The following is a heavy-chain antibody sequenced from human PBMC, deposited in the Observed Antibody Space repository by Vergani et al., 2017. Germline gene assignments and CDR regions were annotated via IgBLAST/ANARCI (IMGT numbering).Heavy chain of an antibody. D-gene: IGHD6-19*01. CDR3: AGEIFRYSSGWYVDY. J-gene: IGHJ4*02. V-gene: IGHV3-66*01. Sequence: EVQLVESGGGLVQPGGSLRLSCAASGFTVSSNYMSWVRQAPGKGLEWVSVIYSGGSTYYADSVKGRLTISRDNSKNTLYLQMNSLRAEDTAVYYCAGEIFRYSSGWYVDYWGQGTLVTVSS. CDR1: GFTVSSNY. CDR2: IYSGGST.